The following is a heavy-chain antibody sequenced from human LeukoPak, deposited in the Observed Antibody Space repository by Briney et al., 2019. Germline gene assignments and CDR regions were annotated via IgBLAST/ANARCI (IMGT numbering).Heavy chain of an antibody. Sequence: PGGSLRLSCAASGFTFSSYEMNWVRQAPGKGLEWVSTIINSGATTYYADSVKGRFTISRDNSKNTLDLQMNSLRAEDTAAYYCAKDIHGDYGGLDYWGQGTLVTVSS. CDR3: AKDIHGDYGGLDY. D-gene: IGHD4-17*01. CDR1: GFTFSSYE. CDR2: IINSGATT. V-gene: IGHV3-23*01. J-gene: IGHJ4*02.